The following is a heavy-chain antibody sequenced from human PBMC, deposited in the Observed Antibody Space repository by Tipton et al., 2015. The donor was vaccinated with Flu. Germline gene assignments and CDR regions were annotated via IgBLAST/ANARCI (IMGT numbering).Heavy chain of an antibody. CDR1: GYSISSDYY. CDR2: IYHSGTT. J-gene: IGHJ5*02. D-gene: IGHD3-10*01. Sequence: TLSLTCAVSGYSISSDYYWGWIRQPPGKGLEWIGSIYHSGTTYYNPSLKSRVTISVDTSKNQFSLKLSSVTAADTAVYYCASEGHSGASSFFDPWGQGTLVTVSS. V-gene: IGHV4-38-2*01. CDR3: ASEGHSGASSFFDP.